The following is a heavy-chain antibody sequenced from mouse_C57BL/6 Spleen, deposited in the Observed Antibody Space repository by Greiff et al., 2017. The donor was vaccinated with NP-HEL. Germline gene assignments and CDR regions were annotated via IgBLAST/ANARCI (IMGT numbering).Heavy chain of an antibody. J-gene: IGHJ2*01. CDR2: INYDGSST. V-gene: IGHV5-16*01. CDR1: GFTFSDYY. CDR3: ARDYYGNLYFDY. Sequence: DVHLVESEGGLVQPGSSMKLSCTASGFTFSDYYMAWVRQVPEKGLEWVANINYDGSSTYYLDSLKSRFIISRDNAKNILYLQMSSLKSEDTATYYCARDYYGNLYFDYWGQGTTLTVSS. D-gene: IGHD2-1*01.